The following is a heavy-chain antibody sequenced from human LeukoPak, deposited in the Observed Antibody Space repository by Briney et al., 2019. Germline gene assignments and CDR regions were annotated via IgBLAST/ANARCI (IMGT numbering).Heavy chain of an antibody. D-gene: IGHD4/OR15-4a*01. V-gene: IGHV3-30*02. Sequence: GGSLRLSCAASGFIFSSYDMHWVGQAPDKGLEWVAFIRYDGSRKYYADSVKGRFTISRDNSKNTLYLQMNSLRAEDTAMYYCAKVSLNMVNDAFDIWGQGTMVSVSS. CDR3: AKVSLNMVNDAFDI. J-gene: IGHJ3*02. CDR2: IRYDGSRK. CDR1: GFIFSSYD.